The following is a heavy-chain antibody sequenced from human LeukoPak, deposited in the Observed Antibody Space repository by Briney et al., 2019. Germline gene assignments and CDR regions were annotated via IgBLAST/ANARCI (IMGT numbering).Heavy chain of an antibody. CDR3: ARRLDGYNSLYYFDY. J-gene: IGHJ4*02. V-gene: IGHV1-18*01. Sequence: RASVTVSCKASGYTFTSYGISWVRQAPGQGLEWMGWISAYNGNTNYAQKLQGRVTMTTDTSTSTAYMELRSLRSDDTAVYYCARRLDGYNSLYYFDYWGQGTLVTVSS. D-gene: IGHD5-24*01. CDR1: GYTFTSYG. CDR2: ISAYNGNT.